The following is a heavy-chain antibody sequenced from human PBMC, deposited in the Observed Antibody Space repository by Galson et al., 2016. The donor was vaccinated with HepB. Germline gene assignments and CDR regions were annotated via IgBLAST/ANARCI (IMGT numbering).Heavy chain of an antibody. J-gene: IGHJ6*02. D-gene: IGHD3-10*01. V-gene: IGHV6-1*01. Sequence: CAISGDSVYNNGAAWVWIRQSPSRGLEWLGRTFYRSTWENHYTGSVRNRITISPDTSRNQFSLHLNSVTPEDTAVYYCARAVMLGRGLDVWGQGTTVTVSS. CDR2: TFYRSTWEN. CDR1: GDSVYNNGAA. CDR3: ARAVMLGRGLDV.